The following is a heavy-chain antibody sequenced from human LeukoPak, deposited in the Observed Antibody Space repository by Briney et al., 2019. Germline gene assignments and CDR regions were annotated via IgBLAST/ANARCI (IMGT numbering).Heavy chain of an antibody. V-gene: IGHV4-38-2*01. CDR2: IYHSGST. CDR3: ARAYRTIDY. J-gene: IGHJ4*02. Sequence: SETLSLTCAVSGHSISSDYYWGWIRQPPGKGLEWIGSIYHSGSTHYNPSLKSRVTILVDTSKNQFSLKLSSVTAADTAVYYCARAYRTIDYWGQGTLVTVSS. D-gene: IGHD1/OR15-1a*01. CDR1: GHSISSDYY.